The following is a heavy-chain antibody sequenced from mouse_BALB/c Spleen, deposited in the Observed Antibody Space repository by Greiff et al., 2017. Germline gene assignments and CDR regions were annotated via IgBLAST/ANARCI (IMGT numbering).Heavy chain of an antibody. Sequence: EVQLQQSGPELVKPGASVKISCKASGYTFTDYNMHWVKQSHGKSLEWIGYIYPYNGGTGYNQKFKSKATLTVDNSSSTAYMELRSLTSEDSAVYYCARREYYGSSYGFDYWGQGTTLTVSS. CDR3: ARREYYGSSYGFDY. CDR2: IYPYNGGT. CDR1: GYTFTDYN. V-gene: IGHV1S29*02. D-gene: IGHD1-1*01. J-gene: IGHJ2*01.